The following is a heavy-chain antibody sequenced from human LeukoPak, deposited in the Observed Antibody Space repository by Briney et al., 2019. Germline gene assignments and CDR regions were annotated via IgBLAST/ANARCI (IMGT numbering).Heavy chain of an antibody. J-gene: IGHJ4*02. D-gene: IGHD3-22*01. CDR1: GGSISSSSYY. Sequence: SETLSLTCTVSGGSISSSSYYWGWIRQPPGKGLEWIGSIYYSGSTYYNPSLKSRVTISVDTSKNQFSLKLSSVTAADTAVYYCARHWVFGYDSSGYYYFDYWGQGTLVTVSS. CDR3: ARHWVFGYDSSGYYYFDY. CDR2: IYYSGST. V-gene: IGHV4-39*01.